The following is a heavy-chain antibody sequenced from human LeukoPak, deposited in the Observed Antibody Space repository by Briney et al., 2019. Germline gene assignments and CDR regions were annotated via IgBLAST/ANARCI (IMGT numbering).Heavy chain of an antibody. CDR3: ARALQLWSPFDY. V-gene: IGHV3-66*01. CDR1: GFTVSSNY. Sequence: TGGSLRLSCAASGFTVSSNYMSWVRQAPGKGLEWVSVIYTGGSTYYADSVKGRFTISRDNSKNTLYLQMNSLRAEDTAVYYCARALQLWSPFDYWGQGTLVTVSS. D-gene: IGHD5-18*01. J-gene: IGHJ4*02. CDR2: IYTGGST.